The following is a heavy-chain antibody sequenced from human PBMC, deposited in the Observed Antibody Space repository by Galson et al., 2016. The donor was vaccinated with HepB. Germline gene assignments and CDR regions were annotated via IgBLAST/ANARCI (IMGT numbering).Heavy chain of an antibody. Sequence: SVKVSCKASGYTFTDYYMHWVRQAPGQGLEWMGWINPNTGGTNCAQKFQGRVTMTRDTSISTAYMELSRLRSDDTAVYYCARDWVYGDYSNWFDPWGQGTLVTVSS. CDR2: INPNTGGT. J-gene: IGHJ5*02. V-gene: IGHV1-2*02. CDR3: ARDWVYGDYSNWFDP. D-gene: IGHD4-17*01. CDR1: GYTFTDYY.